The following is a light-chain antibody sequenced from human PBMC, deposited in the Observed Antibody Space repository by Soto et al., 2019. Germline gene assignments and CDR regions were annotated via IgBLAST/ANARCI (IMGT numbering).Light chain of an antibody. CDR1: QSVSSSY. Sequence: EIVLTQSPCTLSWSAGERATLSWGASQSVSSSYLAWYQQKNGQAPRLLIYGASRRATGIPDRFSGSGYGTDFNLTISRLEPEDFAVYYCQLYSTSLFTFAQGTRLEIK. V-gene: IGKV3-20*01. CDR3: QLYSTSLFT. CDR2: GAS. J-gene: IGKJ5*01.